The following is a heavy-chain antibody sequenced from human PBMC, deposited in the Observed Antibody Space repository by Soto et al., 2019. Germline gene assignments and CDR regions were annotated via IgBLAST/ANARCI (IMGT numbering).Heavy chain of an antibody. CDR1: GFTFSSHW. V-gene: IGHV3-74*01. CDR3: AGSPGLSRISGTTLGA. CDR2: INGDGRST. Sequence: EVQLMESGGGLVQPGGSLRLSCAASGFTFSSHWMHWVRQAPGKGLVWVSRINGDGRSTSYADSVKGRFTISRDNAKNMLYLQVNSLRADDTAVYYCAGSPGLSRISGTTLGAWGQGTLVTVSS. D-gene: IGHD1-7*01. J-gene: IGHJ5*01.